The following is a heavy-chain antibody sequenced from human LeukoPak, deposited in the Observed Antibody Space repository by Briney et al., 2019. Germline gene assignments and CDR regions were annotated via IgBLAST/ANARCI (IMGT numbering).Heavy chain of an antibody. V-gene: IGHV3-21*01. CDR1: GFTFNNAW. CDR2: ISGSGGST. CDR3: ARDPLYYYDRVNYFDY. Sequence: KPGGSLRLSCEGSGFTFNNAWMGWVRQAPGKGLEWVSAISGSGGSTYYADSVKGRFTISRDNAKNSLYLQMNSLRAEDTAVYYCARDPLYYYDRVNYFDYWGQGTLVTVSS. D-gene: IGHD3-22*01. J-gene: IGHJ4*02.